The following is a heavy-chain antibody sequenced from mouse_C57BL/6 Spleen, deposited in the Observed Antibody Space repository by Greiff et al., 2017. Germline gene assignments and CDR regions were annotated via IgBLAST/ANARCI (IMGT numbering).Heavy chain of an antibody. J-gene: IGHJ2*01. CDR3: ARLDGYLLFDY. V-gene: IGHV5-17*01. CDR1: GFTFSDYG. Sequence: VASGGGLVKPGGSLKLSCAASGFTFSDYGMHWVRQAPEQGLEWVAYISSASSTIYYADTVQGRFTISRDNAKNTLFLQMTSLRSEDTAMYYCARLDGYLLFDYWGQGTTLTVSS. D-gene: IGHD2-3*01. CDR2: ISSASSTI.